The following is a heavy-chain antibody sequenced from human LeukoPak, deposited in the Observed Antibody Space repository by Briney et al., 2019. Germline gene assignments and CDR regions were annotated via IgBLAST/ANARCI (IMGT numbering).Heavy chain of an antibody. Sequence: GGSLRLSCAASGFTFDDYAMHGVRQGPGKGLEWVSGITWNSGTIGYADSVKGRFTISRDNAKNSLYLQMNSLRAEDTALYYCAKDVTGTGAFDIWGQGTMVTVSS. CDR2: ITWNSGTI. D-gene: IGHD1-7*01. CDR3: AKDVTGTGAFDI. V-gene: IGHV3-9*01. CDR1: GFTFDDYA. J-gene: IGHJ3*02.